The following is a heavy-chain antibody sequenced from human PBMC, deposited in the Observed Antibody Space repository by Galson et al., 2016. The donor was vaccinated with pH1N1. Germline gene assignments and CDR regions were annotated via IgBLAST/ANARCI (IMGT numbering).Heavy chain of an antibody. D-gene: IGHD2-2*01. V-gene: IGHV7-4-1*04. Sequence: SVKVSCKASGYTFTSNAMNWVRQAPGQGLEWMGWINTNTGNPTYAQGFTGRFVFSLDTSVSMAYLQIGSLKAEDTAVYYCARSYCSSTSCYGGSYYYYGMDVWGQGTTVTVSS. CDR1: GYTFTSNA. CDR3: ARSYCSSTSCYGGSYYYYGMDV. CDR2: INTNTGNP. J-gene: IGHJ6*02.